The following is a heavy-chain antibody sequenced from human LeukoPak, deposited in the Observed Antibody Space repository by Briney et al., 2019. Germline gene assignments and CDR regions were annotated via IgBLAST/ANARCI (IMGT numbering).Heavy chain of an antibody. CDR3: ARDGGLHTNFEN. V-gene: IGHV3-7*01. J-gene: IGHJ4*02. Sequence: PGGSLRLSCAASGFTFSNYWMGWVRQAPGKGLEWVGMVKPDGTAEYYADSVTGRFTTSRDNANNFLYLQMNSLRREGTALYYCARDGGLHTNFENWGQGNLVTVSS. D-gene: IGHD2-15*01. CDR2: VKPDGTAE. CDR1: GFTFSNYW.